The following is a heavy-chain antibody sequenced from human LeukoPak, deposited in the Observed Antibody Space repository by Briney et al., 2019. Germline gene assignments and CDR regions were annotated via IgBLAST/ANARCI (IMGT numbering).Heavy chain of an antibody. CDR1: GGSISFYY. Sequence: PSETLSLTCTVSGGSISFYYWSWIRQPPGKGLEWMGYIYYSGSTTYNPSLKSRVTISVDASKTQFSLKLSSVTAADTAMYYCVRSYDTSGYCHAFDIWGQGTEVTVSS. CDR2: IYYSGST. CDR3: VRSYDTSGYCHAFDI. J-gene: IGHJ3*02. D-gene: IGHD3-22*01. V-gene: IGHV4-59*01.